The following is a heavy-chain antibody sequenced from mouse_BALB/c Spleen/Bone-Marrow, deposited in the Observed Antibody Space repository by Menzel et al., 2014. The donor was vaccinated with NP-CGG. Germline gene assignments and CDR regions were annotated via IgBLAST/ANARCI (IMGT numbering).Heavy chain of an antibody. CDR2: ISDGGSYT. CDR1: GFTFSDYY. J-gene: IGHJ2*01. V-gene: IGHV5-4*02. D-gene: IGHD1-1*01. CDR3: PRGSSYFDY. Sequence: EVQLQESGGGLVKPGGSLKLSCAASGFTFSDYYMYWVRQTPEKRLEWVATISDGGSYTYYPDSVKGRFTISRDNAKNNLYLQMSSLKSEDTAMYYRPRGSSYFDYWGQGTTLTVSS.